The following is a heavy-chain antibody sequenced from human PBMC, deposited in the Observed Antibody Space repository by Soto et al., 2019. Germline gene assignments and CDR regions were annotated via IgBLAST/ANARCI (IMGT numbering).Heavy chain of an antibody. CDR1: GGTFSSYA. V-gene: IGHV1-69*01. CDR3: ARDHPGYYDSSGYPTDY. Sequence: QVQLVQSGAEVKKPGSSVKVSCKASGGTFSSYAISWVRQAPGQGLEWMGGIIPIFGTANYAQKFQGIVTITADESTSTASMELSSLRSEDTAVDYCARDHPGYYDSSGYPTDYWGQGTLVTVSS. D-gene: IGHD3-22*01. J-gene: IGHJ4*02. CDR2: IIPIFGTA.